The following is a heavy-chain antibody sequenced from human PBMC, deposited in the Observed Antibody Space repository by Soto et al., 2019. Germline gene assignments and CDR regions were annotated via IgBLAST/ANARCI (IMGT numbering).Heavy chain of an antibody. Sequence: QVQLQESGPGLVKPSQTLSLTCTVSGGSISSGGYYWSWIRQHTGKGLEWIGYIYYSGSTDYNRSLQRRVTVAVDAHKNHLSLKLCSVTAADTAVYYCAGAPLVWGQGALVTVSS. CDR3: AGAPLV. CDR2: IYYSGST. J-gene: IGHJ4*02. V-gene: IGHV4-31*03. CDR1: GGSISSGGYY. D-gene: IGHD2-8*02.